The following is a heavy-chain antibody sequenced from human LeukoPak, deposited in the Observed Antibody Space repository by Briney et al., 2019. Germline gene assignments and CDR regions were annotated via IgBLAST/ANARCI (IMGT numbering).Heavy chain of an antibody. CDR2: VSDSGAGT. Sequence: GGSLRLSCAASGFTFSSCAMSWVRQAPGKGLEWVSTVSDSGAGTYYADSVKGRFTISRDNSKNTLYLQMNSLRAEDTAVYYCATGGITPYWGQGTTVTVSS. CDR3: ATGGITPY. CDR1: GFTFSSCA. V-gene: IGHV3-23*01. D-gene: IGHD3-10*01. J-gene: IGHJ6*02.